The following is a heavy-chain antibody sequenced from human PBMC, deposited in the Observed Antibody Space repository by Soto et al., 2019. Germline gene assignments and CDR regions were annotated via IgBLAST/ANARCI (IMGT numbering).Heavy chain of an antibody. V-gene: IGHV3-23*01. Sequence: EVQLLESGGGLVQPGGSLRLSCAGSGFTFINYAMNWVRQAPGKGLEWVLTISGGGEATFFADSVRGRFTISRENSKNTVTLQMNSLGVDDTAVYYCASKIPGSTTCPDYCQFDLWGGGTLVPVSS. CDR1: GFTFINYA. CDR2: ISGGGEAT. J-gene: IGHJ2*01. D-gene: IGHD3-10*01. CDR3: ASKIPGSTTCPDYCQFDL.